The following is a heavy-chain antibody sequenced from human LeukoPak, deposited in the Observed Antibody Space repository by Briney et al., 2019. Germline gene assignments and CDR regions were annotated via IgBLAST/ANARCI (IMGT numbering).Heavy chain of an antibody. CDR3: AREYGIGNAFDI. D-gene: IGHD1-26*01. CDR2: INPNSSAT. J-gene: IGHJ3*02. V-gene: IGHV1-2*02. Sequence: ASVKVSCKASGYTFTDYYIHWVRQAPGQGLEWVGWINPNSSATDYAQKFQGRVTMTRDTSINTAFMDLSRLRSDDTAVYYCAREYGIGNAFDIWGQGTMVTVSS. CDR1: GYTFTDYY.